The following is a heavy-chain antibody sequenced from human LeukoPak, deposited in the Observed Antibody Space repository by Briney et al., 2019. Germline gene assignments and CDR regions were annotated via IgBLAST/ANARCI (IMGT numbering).Heavy chain of an antibody. J-gene: IGHJ4*02. CDR3: ARHSSVSGGAFQY. CDR2: MYDSGST. V-gene: IGHV4-59*08. D-gene: IGHD3-22*01. CDR1: DGSISSYY. Sequence: SETLSLTCTVSDGSISSYYWSWIRQPPGRGLEWIGYMYDSGSTNYNPSLTSRVTISVDTSKNQLFLKLSSVTAADTAVYYCARHSSVSGGAFQYWGQGSPVPV.